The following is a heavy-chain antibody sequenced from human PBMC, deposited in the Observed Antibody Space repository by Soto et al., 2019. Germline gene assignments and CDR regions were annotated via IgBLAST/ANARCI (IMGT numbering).Heavy chain of an antibody. V-gene: IGHV3-33*08. CDR1: GFTFSSSG. CDR2: ISYDGSKK. CDR3: ARGSSGWYDPSVN. J-gene: IGHJ4*02. Sequence: GGSLRLSCVASGFTFSSSGMHWVRQAPGKGLEWVAVISYDGSKKYYADSVKGRFSISRDNSKNTLYLQIDSLRAEDTAVYYCARGSSGWYDPSVNWGQGTLVTVSS. D-gene: IGHD6-19*01.